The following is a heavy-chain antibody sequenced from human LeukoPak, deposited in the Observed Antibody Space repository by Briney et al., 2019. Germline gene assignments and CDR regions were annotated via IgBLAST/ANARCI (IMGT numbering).Heavy chain of an antibody. D-gene: IGHD6-19*01. CDR2: ISGSGGRT. J-gene: IGHJ4*01. CDR1: GFTFSSYA. V-gene: IGHV3-23*01. Sequence: PGGSLRLSCAASGFTFSSYAMSWVRQAPGKGLEWVSAISGSGGRTYYADSVKGRFTISRDNSKNTLYLQMNSLRAEDTAVYYCAKGIYSSGWSYFDYWGHGTLVTVSS. CDR3: AKGIYSSGWSYFDY.